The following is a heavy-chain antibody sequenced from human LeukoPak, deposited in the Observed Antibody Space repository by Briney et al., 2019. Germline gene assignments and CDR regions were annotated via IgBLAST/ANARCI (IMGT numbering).Heavy chain of an antibody. CDR3: AVRSGD. V-gene: IGHV3-66*02. CDR2: IYMGVST. J-gene: IGHJ4*02. CDR1: GFTVSSNY. D-gene: IGHD6-25*01. Sequence: VQPGRSLRLSCAASGFTVSSNYMSWVRQAPGKGREWGSVIYMGVSTYYSNSVKGLFTISKDNSKNTLYLQMNSVRAEDTAVYYCAVRSGDWGQGTLVTVSS.